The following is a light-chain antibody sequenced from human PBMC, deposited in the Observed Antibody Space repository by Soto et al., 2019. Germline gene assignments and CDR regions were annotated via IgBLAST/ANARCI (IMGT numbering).Light chain of an antibody. CDR2: GNS. Sequence: QSVLTQPPSVSGAPGQRGTISCTGSSSKIGAGYDVHWYQQLPGTAPKLLIYGNSNRPSGVPDRFSGSKSGTSASLTITGRQAEDEADYYCQSYDSSRSGSVFGGGTKRTV. CDR3: QSYDSSRSGSV. CDR1: SSKIGAGYD. V-gene: IGLV1-40*01. J-gene: IGLJ3*02.